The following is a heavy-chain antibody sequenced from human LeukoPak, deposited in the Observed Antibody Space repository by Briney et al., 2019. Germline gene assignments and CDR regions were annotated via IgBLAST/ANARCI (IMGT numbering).Heavy chain of an antibody. CDR2: ITAYNGNR. CDR1: GYIFTRYG. Sequence: ASVKVSCKASGYIFTRYGISWVRQAPGQGLEWMGWITAYNGNRNYAQKFQGRVTMTTDKSTSTAYMELRSLRSDDTAVYYCARAKTNWFDPWGQGTLVTVSS. CDR3: ARAKTNWFDP. J-gene: IGHJ5*02. V-gene: IGHV1-18*01.